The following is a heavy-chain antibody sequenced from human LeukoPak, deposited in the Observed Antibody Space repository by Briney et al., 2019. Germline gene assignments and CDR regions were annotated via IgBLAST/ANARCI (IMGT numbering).Heavy chain of an antibody. D-gene: IGHD3-10*01. Sequence: PGGSLRLSCAASGFTFSTYGMSWVRQAPGKGLEWVSAISGSGGSTYYADSAKGRFTISRDNAKNSLYLQMNSLRAEDTAVYYCAAGARFGESYFDYWGQGTLVTVSS. CDR1: GFTFSTYG. CDR3: AAGARFGESYFDY. V-gene: IGHV3-23*01. J-gene: IGHJ4*02. CDR2: ISGSGGST.